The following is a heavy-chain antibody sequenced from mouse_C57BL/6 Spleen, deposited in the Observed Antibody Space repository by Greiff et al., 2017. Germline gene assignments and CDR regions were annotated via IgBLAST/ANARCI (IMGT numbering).Heavy chain of an antibody. CDR1: GYTFTDYY. V-gene: IGHV1-19*01. J-gene: IGHJ4*01. CDR2: INPYNGGT. D-gene: IGHD1-1*01. CDR3: AREYYGSSYVGAMDY. Sequence: VQLKESGPVLVKPGASVKMSCKASGYTFTDYYMNWVKQSHGKSLEWIGVINPYNGGTSYNQKFKGKATLTVDKSSSTAYMELNSLTSEDSAVYYCAREYYGSSYVGAMDYWGQGTSVTVSS.